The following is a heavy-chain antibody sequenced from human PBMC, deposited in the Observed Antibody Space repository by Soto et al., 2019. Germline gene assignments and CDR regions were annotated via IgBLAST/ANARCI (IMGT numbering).Heavy chain of an antibody. V-gene: IGHV3-7*03. CDR2: IRKDGSEK. D-gene: IGHD2-8*02. CDR1: GFTFSSYW. J-gene: IGHJ4*02. CDR3: VESGGAADH. Sequence: HPGGSLRLSCAASGFTFSSYWMGWVRQAPGKGLEWVANIRKDGSEKNYVDSVKGRFTISRDNTKNSLYLQMNSLTAEDTAVYYCVESGGAADHWGQGTLVTVSS.